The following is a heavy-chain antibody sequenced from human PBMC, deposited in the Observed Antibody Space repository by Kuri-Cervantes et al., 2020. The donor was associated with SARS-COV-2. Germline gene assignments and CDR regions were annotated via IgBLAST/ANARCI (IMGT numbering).Heavy chain of an antibody. CDR3: ARDDGGAAGQESIFDY. J-gene: IGHJ4*02. Sequence: SVKVSCKASGDTFNSHTINWVRQAPGQGLEWMGGIVPIFGTPDYAQKFQGRVTITADTSIGYMELFSLRSDDTAVDYCARDDGGAAGQESIFDYWGQGTLVTVSS. D-gene: IGHD6-13*01. CDR2: IVPIFGTP. CDR1: GDTFNSHT. V-gene: IGHV1-69*13.